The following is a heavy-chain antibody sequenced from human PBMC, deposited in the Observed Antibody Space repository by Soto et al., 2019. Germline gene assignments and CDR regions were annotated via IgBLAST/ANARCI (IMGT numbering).Heavy chain of an antibody. J-gene: IGHJ4*02. CDR2: IWYDGSNK. CDR1: GFTFSSYG. CDR3: ARGDVVPAAHFDY. V-gene: IGHV3-33*01. Sequence: GGSLRLSCAASGFTFSSYGMHWVRQAPGKGLEWVAVIWYDGSNKYYADSVKGRFTISRDNSKNTLYLQMNSLRAEDTAVYYCARGDVVPAAHFDYWGQGTLVTVSS. D-gene: IGHD2-2*01.